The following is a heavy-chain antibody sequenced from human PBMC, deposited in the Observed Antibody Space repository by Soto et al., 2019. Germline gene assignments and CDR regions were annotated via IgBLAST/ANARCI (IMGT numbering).Heavy chain of an antibody. CDR1: GGTFSSYA. J-gene: IGHJ6*02. D-gene: IGHD5-12*01. V-gene: IGHV1-69*12. Sequence: QVQLVQSGAEVKKPGSSVKVSCKASGGTFSSYAISWVRQAPGQGLEWMGGIIPIFGTANYAQKFQGRVTITADESTSTAYMELGSLRSEDTAVYYCARAQSGYDLGGYYYYYGMDVWGQGTTVTVSS. CDR2: IIPIFGTA. CDR3: ARAQSGYDLGGYYYYYGMDV.